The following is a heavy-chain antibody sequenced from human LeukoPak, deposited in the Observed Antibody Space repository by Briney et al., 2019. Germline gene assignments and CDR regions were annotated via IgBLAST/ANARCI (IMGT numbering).Heavy chain of an antibody. D-gene: IGHD3-22*01. CDR1: GGSISSDGYY. CDR3: ARRYDSSGYRGWAGAFDI. CDR2: IYYTGST. V-gene: IGHV4-30-2*01. J-gene: IGHJ3*02. Sequence: SETLSLTCTVSGGSISSDGYYWSWIRQPPGKGLEWIGHIYYTGSTHYNASLKSRVTISVDRSKNQFSLKLSSVTAADTAVYYCARRYDSSGYRGWAGAFDIWGQGTMVTVSS.